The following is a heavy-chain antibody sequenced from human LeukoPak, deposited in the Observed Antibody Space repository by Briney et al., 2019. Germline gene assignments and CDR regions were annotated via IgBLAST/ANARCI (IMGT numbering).Heavy chain of an antibody. V-gene: IGHV3-21*01. CDR2: ISSSSSYI. CDR1: GFTFSSYS. Sequence: KPGGSLRLSCAASGFTFSSYSMNWVRQAPGKGLEWVSSISSSSSYIYYADSVKGRFTISRDNAKNSLYLQMNGLRAEDTAVYYCAREFVAVAFDYWGQGTLVTVSS. D-gene: IGHD6-19*01. CDR3: AREFVAVAFDY. J-gene: IGHJ4*02.